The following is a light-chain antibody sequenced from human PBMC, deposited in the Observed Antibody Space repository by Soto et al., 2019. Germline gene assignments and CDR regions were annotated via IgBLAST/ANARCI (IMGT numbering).Light chain of an antibody. J-gene: IGKJ1*01. V-gene: IGKV1-5*03. CDR3: QQYETFSGT. Sequence: DIQMTQSPSTLSASLGDRVTITCRASQSISSWLSWYQQKPEKAPKLLIYKASSLESGVPSRFSGSGSGTEFTLTISSLQPDDFATYYCQQYETFSGTFGPGTKVDIK. CDR2: KAS. CDR1: QSISSW.